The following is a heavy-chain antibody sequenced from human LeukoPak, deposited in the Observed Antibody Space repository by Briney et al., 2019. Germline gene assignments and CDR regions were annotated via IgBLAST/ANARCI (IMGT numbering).Heavy chain of an antibody. CDR2: ISHRGYI. V-gene: IGHV4-38-2*02. CDR3: ARENGYRYDY. J-gene: IGHJ4*02. CDR1: GYSISSGYY. Sequence: SETLSLTCTVSGYSISSGYYWGWIRQPPGKGLEWIGTISHRGYIYHNPSFKSRVTISVDTSKNQFSLKLSSVTAADTALYYCARENGYRYDYWGQGTLVTVSS. D-gene: IGHD5-18*01.